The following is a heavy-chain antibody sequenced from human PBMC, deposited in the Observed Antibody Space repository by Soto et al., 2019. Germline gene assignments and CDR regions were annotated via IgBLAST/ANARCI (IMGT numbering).Heavy chain of an antibody. V-gene: IGHV3-23*01. Sequence: GGSLRLSCAASGFTFSSYAMSWVRQAPGKGLEWVSAISGSGGSTYYEDSVKGRFAISRDNSKNTLYLQMNSLRAEDTAVYYCAKDLGLVVPAAMTGGWFDPWGQGTLVTVSS. J-gene: IGHJ5*02. CDR1: GFTFSSYA. CDR2: ISGSGGST. D-gene: IGHD2-2*01. CDR3: AKDLGLVVPAAMTGGWFDP.